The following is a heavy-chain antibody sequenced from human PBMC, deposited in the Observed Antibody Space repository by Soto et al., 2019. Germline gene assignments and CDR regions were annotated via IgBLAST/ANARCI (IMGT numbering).Heavy chain of an antibody. D-gene: IGHD3-10*01. J-gene: IGHJ3*02. Sequence: QLQLQESGPGLVKPSETLSLTCTVSGGSISSSSYHWGWIRQPPGKGLEWIGSIYYSGSTYYNPSLKSRVTISVDTSKNQFSLKLSSVTAADTAVYYCARDGDGAFDIWGQGTMVTVSS. CDR1: GGSISSSSYH. CDR2: IYYSGST. CDR3: ARDGDGAFDI. V-gene: IGHV4-39*02.